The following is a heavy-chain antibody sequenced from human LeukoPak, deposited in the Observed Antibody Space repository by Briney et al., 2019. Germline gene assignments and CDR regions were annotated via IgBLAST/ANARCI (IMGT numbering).Heavy chain of an antibody. V-gene: IGHV4-34*01. CDR2: INHSGST. J-gene: IGHJ6*03. CDR1: GGSFSGYY. CDR3: ARGVAGFGFRYYYYYYMDV. Sequence: TTSETLSLTCAVYGGSFSGYYWSWTRQPPGKGLEWIGEINHSGSTNYNPSLKSRVTISVDTSKNQFSLKLSSVTAADTAVYYCARGVAGFGFRYYYYYYMDVWGKGTTVTVSS. D-gene: IGHD6-19*01.